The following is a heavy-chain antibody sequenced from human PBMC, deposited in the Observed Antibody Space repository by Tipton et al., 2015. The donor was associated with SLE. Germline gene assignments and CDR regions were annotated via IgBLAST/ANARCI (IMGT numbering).Heavy chain of an antibody. J-gene: IGHJ4*02. Sequence: SLRLSCAASGFTVSSNYMSWVRQAPGKGLEWVSVIYSGGSTYYADSVKGRFTISRDNSKNTLYLQMNSLRAEDTAVYYCAGGGNNWAFYFEAWGQGTPVTVSS. D-gene: IGHD1-1*01. CDR1: GFTVSSNY. V-gene: IGHV3-66*02. CDR2: IYSGGST. CDR3: AGGGNNWAFYFEA.